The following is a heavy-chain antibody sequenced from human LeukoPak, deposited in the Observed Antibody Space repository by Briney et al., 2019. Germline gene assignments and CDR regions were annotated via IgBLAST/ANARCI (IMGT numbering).Heavy chain of an antibody. D-gene: IGHD3-22*01. CDR1: GGSLSGYY. CDR3: ARVYYDSSGEVDY. J-gene: IGHJ4*02. Sequence: SETLSLTCADYGGSLSGYYWSWIRQPPGKGLEWIGEVNHRGSTNYNPPLKSRVTISVDTSKNQFSLKLSSVTAADTAVYYCARVYYDSSGEVDYWGQGTLVTVSS. CDR2: VNHRGST. V-gene: IGHV4-34*01.